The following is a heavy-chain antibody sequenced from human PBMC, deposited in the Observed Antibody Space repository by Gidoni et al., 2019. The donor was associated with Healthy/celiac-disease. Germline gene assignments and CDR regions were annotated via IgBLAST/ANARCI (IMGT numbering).Heavy chain of an antibody. CDR3: AKDLVGGFLEWLYEGAFDI. J-gene: IGHJ3*02. CDR2: ISGSGGST. CDR1: GFTFSSYA. Sequence: EVQLLESGGGLVQPGGSLRLSCAASGFTFSSYAMSWARQAPGKGLEWVSAISGSGGSTYYADSVKGRFTISRDNSKNTLYLQMNSLRAEDTAVYYCAKDLVGGFLEWLYEGAFDIWGQGTMVTVSS. D-gene: IGHD3-3*01. V-gene: IGHV3-23*01.